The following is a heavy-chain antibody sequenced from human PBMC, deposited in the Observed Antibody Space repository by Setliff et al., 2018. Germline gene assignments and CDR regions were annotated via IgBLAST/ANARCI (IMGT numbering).Heavy chain of an antibody. CDR1: GYTLTEFA. Sequence: ASVKVSCKVSGYTLTEFAMQWVRQAPGEGLEWMGGFDPENGEMIYAQKFQGGVTMTEDTSTDTAYMELGSLRSEDTAVYYCVEWGGSYYWGQGTLVTVSS. CDR2: FDPENGEM. V-gene: IGHV1-24*01. D-gene: IGHD1-26*01. CDR3: VEWGGSYY. J-gene: IGHJ4*02.